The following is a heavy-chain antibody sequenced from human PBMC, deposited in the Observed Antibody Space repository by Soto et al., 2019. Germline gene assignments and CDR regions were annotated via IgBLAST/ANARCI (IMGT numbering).Heavy chain of an antibody. V-gene: IGHV3-30*02. CDR1: GFTFSNSA. J-gene: IGHJ6*02. CDR3: ARDRIAGRGFHNYYYYGMDV. Sequence: LRLSCVASGFTFSNSAMHWVRQSPGKGLEWVAFIWYDGSNRYYADSVKGRFTISRDNSKNTLYLQMNSLRAEDTAVYYCARDRIAGRGFHNYYYYGMDVWGQGTTVTVSS. CDR2: IWYDGSNR. D-gene: IGHD1-26*01.